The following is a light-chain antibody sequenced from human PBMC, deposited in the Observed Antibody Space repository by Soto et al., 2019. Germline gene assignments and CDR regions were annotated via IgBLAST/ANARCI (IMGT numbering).Light chain of an antibody. Sequence: QSALTQPPSASGTPGQRVIISCSGKTPNIGTNYVYWYRHLPGTAPQLLIYRNNQRPSGVPDRFSGSKSRTSASPAISGLRSEDEADYYCASWDDSLSGRVFGGGTKVTVL. V-gene: IGLV1-47*01. J-gene: IGLJ3*02. CDR2: RNN. CDR1: TPNIGTNY. CDR3: ASWDDSLSGRV.